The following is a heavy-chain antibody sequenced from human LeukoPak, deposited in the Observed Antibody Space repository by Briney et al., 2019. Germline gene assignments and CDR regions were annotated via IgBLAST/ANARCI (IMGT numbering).Heavy chain of an antibody. CDR2: ISWDSGSV. D-gene: IGHD3-22*01. CDR3: AKGNSYDSSGLPFDY. Sequence: GGSLRLSCAASGFSFSSYAMSWVRQAPGKGLEWVSGISWDSGSVDSADSVKGRFTISRDNARNSLYLQMNSLRAEDTALYYCAKGNSYDSSGLPFDYWGQGTLVTVSS. V-gene: IGHV3-9*01. J-gene: IGHJ4*02. CDR1: GFSFSSYA.